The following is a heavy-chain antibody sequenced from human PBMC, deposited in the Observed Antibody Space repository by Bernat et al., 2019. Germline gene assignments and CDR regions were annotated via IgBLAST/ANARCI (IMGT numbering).Heavy chain of an antibody. J-gene: IGHJ4*02. Sequence: QLQLQESGPGLVKPSETLSPTCTVSGGSISSCSYHWGWNRQPPGKGLEWIGSVYDSGSTYYNPSLKSRVTISVDTSKNQFSLKLSSVTAADTAVYYCARRKHHDFWGQGTLVTVSS. CDR2: VYDSGST. V-gene: IGHV4-39*01. CDR1: GGSISSCSYH. CDR3: ARRKHHDF.